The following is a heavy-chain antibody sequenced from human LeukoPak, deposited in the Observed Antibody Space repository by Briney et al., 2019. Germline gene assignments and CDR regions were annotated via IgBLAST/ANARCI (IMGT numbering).Heavy chain of an antibody. Sequence: ASVKVSCKASGYTFTSYYMHWERQAPGQGLEWMGIINPSGGSTSYAQKFQGRVTMTRDTSTSTVYMELSSLRSEDTAVYYCARDRFDYGDNYYFDYWGQGTLVTVSS. D-gene: IGHD4-17*01. CDR3: ARDRFDYGDNYYFDY. J-gene: IGHJ4*02. CDR1: GYTFTSYY. CDR2: INPSGGST. V-gene: IGHV1-46*01.